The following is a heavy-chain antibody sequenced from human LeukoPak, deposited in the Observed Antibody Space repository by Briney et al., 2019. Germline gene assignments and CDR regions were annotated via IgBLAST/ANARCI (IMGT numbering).Heavy chain of an antibody. D-gene: IGHD6-6*01. V-gene: IGHV3-11*01. Sequence: GGSLRLSCAASGFTFSNFWMSWVRQAPGRGLEWVSYISSSGSTIYYADSVKGRFTISRDNAKNSLYLQMNSLRAEYTPVYYCARVYDSSSVAYMDVWGKGTTVTVSS. CDR2: ISSSGSTI. J-gene: IGHJ6*03. CDR1: GFTFSNFW. CDR3: ARVYDSSSVAYMDV.